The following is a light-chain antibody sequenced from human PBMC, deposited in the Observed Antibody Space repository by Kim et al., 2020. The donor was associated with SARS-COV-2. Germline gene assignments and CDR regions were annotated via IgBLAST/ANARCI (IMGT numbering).Light chain of an antibody. J-gene: IGKJ2*01. CDR1: QSVSSN. V-gene: IGKV3-15*01. CDR2: GAS. Sequence: EIVMTQSPATLSVSPGERATLSCRASQSVSSNLAWYQQKPGQAPRLLIYGASTRATGIPSRFSCSGSGTEFTLTISSLQSEDFAVYSCQQYNNWPYTFGQGTKLEIK. CDR3: QQYNNWPYT.